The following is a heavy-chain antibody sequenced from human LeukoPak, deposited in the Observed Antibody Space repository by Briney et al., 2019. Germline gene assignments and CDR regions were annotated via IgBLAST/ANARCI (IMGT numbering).Heavy chain of an antibody. CDR2: IIPIFGTA. V-gene: IGHV1-69*13. J-gene: IGHJ4*02. CDR1: GGTFSSYA. D-gene: IGHD2-2*01. CDR3: ARDPFKPAAMGRKYYFDY. Sequence: SVKVSCKASGGTFSSYAISWVRQAPGQGLEWMGGIIPIFGTANYAQKFQGRVTITADESTSTAYMELSSLRSEDTAVYYCARDPFKPAAMGRKYYFDYWGQGTLVTVSS.